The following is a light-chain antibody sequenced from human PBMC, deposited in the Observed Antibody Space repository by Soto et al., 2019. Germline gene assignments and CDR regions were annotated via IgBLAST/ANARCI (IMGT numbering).Light chain of an antibody. Sequence: ESVLTQSPGTLSLSPGERATLSCRDSQSVTNSRLAWYQQKPGQAPKVLIYGESNRATGIPDRFSGSGSGTDFPLTISRLEPEDFAIYYCQQWSSSPRTFGQGKTREIK. J-gene: IGKJ2*01. CDR1: QSVTNSR. CDR2: GES. V-gene: IGKV3-20*01. CDR3: QQWSSSPRT.